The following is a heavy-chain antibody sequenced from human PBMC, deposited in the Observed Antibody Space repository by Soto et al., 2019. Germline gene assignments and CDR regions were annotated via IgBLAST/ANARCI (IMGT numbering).Heavy chain of an antibody. CDR3: ARKPHLPFYWYFDL. Sequence: PSETLSLTCTVSGGSVSSSGNYWGWIRQPPGKGLEWIGSIYYSGSTYYNPSLKSRVTISVDTSKNQFSLKLSSVTAADTAVYYCARKPHLPFYWYFDLWGRGTLVTVSS. J-gene: IGHJ2*01. CDR1: GGSVSSSGNY. V-gene: IGHV4-39*07. CDR2: IYYSGST.